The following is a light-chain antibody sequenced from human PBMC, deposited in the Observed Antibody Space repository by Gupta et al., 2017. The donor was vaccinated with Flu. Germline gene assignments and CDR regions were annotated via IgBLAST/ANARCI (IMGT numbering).Light chain of an antibody. V-gene: IGKV3D-7*01. CDR2: GAS. Sequence: EIVMTQSPATLSLSPGERATLSCRASQSVSSSYLSWYQQKPGQAPRLLIYGASTRATGIPDRFSGSGSGTDFTLTSSSRQHEDFAVYYWQQDYNLRTFGQGTKVEIK. CDR1: QSVSSSY. CDR3: QQDYNLRT. J-gene: IGKJ1*01.